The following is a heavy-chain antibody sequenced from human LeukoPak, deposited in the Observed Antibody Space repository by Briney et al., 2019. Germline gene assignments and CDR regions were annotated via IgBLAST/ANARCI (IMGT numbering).Heavy chain of an antibody. Sequence: ASVKVSCKASGYTFTSYGISWVRQAPGQGLEWMGWISAYNGNTNYAQKLQGRVTMTTDTSTSTAYMELRSLRSDDTAVYYCARDLPDYYGSGSFEYWGQGTLVTVSS. CDR2: ISAYNGNT. J-gene: IGHJ4*02. CDR3: ARDLPDYYGSGSFEY. CDR1: GYTFTSYG. V-gene: IGHV1-18*01. D-gene: IGHD3-10*01.